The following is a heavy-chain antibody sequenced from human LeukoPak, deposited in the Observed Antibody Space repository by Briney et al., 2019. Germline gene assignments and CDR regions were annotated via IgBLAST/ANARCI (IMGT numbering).Heavy chain of an antibody. V-gene: IGHV3-53*01. CDR2: IYSGGST. CDR1: GFIVSDNY. CDR3: ARGGSYLSAFDI. Sequence: GGSLRLSCAVSGFIVSDNYMSWVRQAPGKGLEWVSLIYSGGSTYYADSVKGRFTISRDNSKNTLYLHMNSLRAEDTAVYYCARGGSYLSAFDIWGQGTMVTVSS. D-gene: IGHD1-26*01. J-gene: IGHJ3*02.